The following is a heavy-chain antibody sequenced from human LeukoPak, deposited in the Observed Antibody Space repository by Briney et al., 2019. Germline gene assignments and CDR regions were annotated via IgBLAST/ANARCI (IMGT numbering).Heavy chain of an antibody. CDR3: ARDYKYAFDN. CDR1: GFTFSDYS. Sequence: PGGSLRLSCAASGFTFSDYSMNWVRQAPGKGLEGISYIGVDSGNTNYADSVKARFTISGDKAKNSLYLQMNSLRVEDTAVYYCARDYKYAFDNWGQGTLVTVSS. CDR2: IGVDSGNT. V-gene: IGHV3-48*01. J-gene: IGHJ4*02. D-gene: IGHD5-24*01.